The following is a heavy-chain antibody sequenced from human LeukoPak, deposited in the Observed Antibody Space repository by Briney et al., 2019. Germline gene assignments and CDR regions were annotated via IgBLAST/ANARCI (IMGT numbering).Heavy chain of an antibody. D-gene: IGHD6-19*01. J-gene: IGHJ3*02. CDR2: IYTSGST. V-gene: IGHV4-4*07. Sequence: PSETLSLTCTVSGGSISSYYWSWIRQPAGKGLEWIGRIYTSGSTNYNPSLKSRVTMSVDTSKNQFSLKLSSVTAADTAVYYCAKGKYSSDWYLAFDIWGQGTMVTVSS. CDR1: GGSISSYY. CDR3: AKGKYSSDWYLAFDI.